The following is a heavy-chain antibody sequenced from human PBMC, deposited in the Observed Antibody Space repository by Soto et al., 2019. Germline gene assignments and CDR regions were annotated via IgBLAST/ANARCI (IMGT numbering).Heavy chain of an antibody. D-gene: IGHD2-2*01. Sequence: GGSLRLSCAASGFTFSSYGMHWVRQAPGKGLEWVAVIWYDGSNKYYADSVKGRFTISRDNSKNTLYLQMNSLRAEDTAVYYCARARKQVVVPAAILYWGQGTLVTVSS. CDR1: GFTFSSYG. J-gene: IGHJ4*02. CDR2: IWYDGSNK. CDR3: ARARKQVVVPAAILY. V-gene: IGHV3-33*01.